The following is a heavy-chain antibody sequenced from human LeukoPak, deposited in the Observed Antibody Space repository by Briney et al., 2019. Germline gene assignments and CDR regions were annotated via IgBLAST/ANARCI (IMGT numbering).Heavy chain of an antibody. V-gene: IGHV3-74*01. J-gene: IGHJ4*02. CDR1: GFTFRTSW. CDR2: INPDGTTT. Sequence: QPGGSLRLSCAASGFTFRTSWMHWVRQAPGKGLVWVARINPDGTTTTYADSVKGRFTISRDNAANTPFLQMDSLRAEDTAVYYCTTEYYYSSPQWGQGTLVTVSS. CDR3: TTEYYYSSPQ. D-gene: IGHD3-16*01.